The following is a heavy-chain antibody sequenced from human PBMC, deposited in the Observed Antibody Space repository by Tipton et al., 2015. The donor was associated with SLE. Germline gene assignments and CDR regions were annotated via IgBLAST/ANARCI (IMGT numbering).Heavy chain of an antibody. Sequence: TLSLTCTVSGGSISSGSYFWTWVRAPAGKGLEWVGHIFTSGSTNYNPSLKSRVTISLDMSKNQFSLKLSSAAAADTAMYYCAREKVAPSGLSYFDYWGQGTLVTVSS. CDR2: IFTSGST. CDR3: AREKVAPSGLSYFDY. D-gene: IGHD2-15*01. J-gene: IGHJ4*02. V-gene: IGHV4-61*09. CDR1: GGSISSGSYF.